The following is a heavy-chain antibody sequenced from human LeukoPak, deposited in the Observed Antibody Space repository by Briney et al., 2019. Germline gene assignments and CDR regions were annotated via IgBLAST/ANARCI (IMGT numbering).Heavy chain of an antibody. CDR1: GYTFTSYG. Sequence: ASVKVSCKASGYTFTSYGISWVRQAPGQGLEWMGWISAYNGNTNYAQKLQGRVTMTTDTSTSTAYMELRSLRSDDTAVYYCARGPAISIVPTIGGFFDYWGQGTLVTVSS. CDR2: ISAYNGNT. D-gene: IGHD5-12*01. CDR3: ARGPAISIVPTIGGFFDY. V-gene: IGHV1-18*01. J-gene: IGHJ4*02.